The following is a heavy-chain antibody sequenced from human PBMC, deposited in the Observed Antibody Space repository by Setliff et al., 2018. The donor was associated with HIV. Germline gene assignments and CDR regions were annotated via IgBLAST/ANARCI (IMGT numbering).Heavy chain of an antibody. CDR2: INAGNGNR. Sequence: GASVKVSCKASGDTFTTYDINWVRQAPGQRPEWMARINAGNGNREYSPKFQDRVTITADTSASTMYMELSSLRSEDTAVYYCARVGNNRLQFFDHWGQGTLVTVSS. D-gene: IGHD5-12*01. V-gene: IGHV1-3*01. J-gene: IGHJ4*02. CDR3: ARVGNNRLQFFDH. CDR1: GDTFTTYD.